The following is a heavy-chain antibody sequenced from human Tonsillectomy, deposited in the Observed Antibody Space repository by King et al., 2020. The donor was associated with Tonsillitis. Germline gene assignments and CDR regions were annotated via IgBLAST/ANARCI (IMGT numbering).Heavy chain of an antibody. V-gene: IGHV3-30-3*01. D-gene: IGHD4-17*01. CDR3: ARPMTTVTSDAFDI. J-gene: IGHJ3*02. CDR2: ISYDGSNK. CDR1: GFPFSSYA. Sequence: VQLVESGGGVVQPGRSLRLSCAASGFPFSSYAMHWVRQAPGKGLEWVAVISYDGSNKYYADSVKGRFTISRDNSKNTLYLQMNSLRAEDTAVYYCARPMTTVTSDAFDIWGQGTMVTVSS.